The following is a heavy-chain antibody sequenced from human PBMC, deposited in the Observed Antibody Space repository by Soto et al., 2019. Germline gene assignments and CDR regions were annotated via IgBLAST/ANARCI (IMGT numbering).Heavy chain of an antibody. J-gene: IGHJ4*02. D-gene: IGHD5-18*01. CDR3: ARVDTAMVSYYFDY. CDR1: GGSISSSNG. Sequence: PSETQSLTCAVSGGSISSSNGWSWVRQPPGKGLEWIGEIYHSGSTNYNPSLKSRVTISVDKSKNPFSLKLSSVTAADTAVYYCARVDTAMVSYYFDYWGQGTLVTVSS. CDR2: IYHSGST. V-gene: IGHV4-4*02.